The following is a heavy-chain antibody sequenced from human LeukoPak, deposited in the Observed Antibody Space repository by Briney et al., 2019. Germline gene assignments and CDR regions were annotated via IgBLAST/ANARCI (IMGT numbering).Heavy chain of an antibody. CDR2: IYTSGST. D-gene: IGHD4-17*01. J-gene: IGHJ5*02. CDR1: GGSISSYY. V-gene: IGHV4-4*07. Sequence: SETLSLTCTVSGGSISSYYWSWIRQPAGKGLEWIGRIYTSGSTNYNPSLKSRVTMSVDTSKNQFSLKLSSVTAADTAAYYCARGGVDYGDYMGFDPWGQGTLVTVSS. CDR3: ARGGVDYGDYMGFDP.